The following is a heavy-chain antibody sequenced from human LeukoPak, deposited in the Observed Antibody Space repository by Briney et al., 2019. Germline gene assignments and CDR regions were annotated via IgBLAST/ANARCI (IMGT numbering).Heavy chain of an antibody. CDR2: ISSTGATI. CDR3: ARGDIASYYYSLEV. J-gene: IGHJ6*03. D-gene: IGHD5-12*01. CDR1: GFTSSDYY. V-gene: IGHV3-11*01. Sequence: GGSLRLSCAASGFTSSDYYMTWIRQSPGKGLEWVSYISSTGATIYYADSVKGWFTISRDNAKNSLFLQMSSLRAEDTAVYYCARGDIASYYYSLEVWGTGTTVIISS.